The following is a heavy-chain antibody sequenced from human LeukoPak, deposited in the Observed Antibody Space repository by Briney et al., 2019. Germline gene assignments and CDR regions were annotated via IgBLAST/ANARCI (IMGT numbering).Heavy chain of an antibody. Sequence: SETLSLTCAVYGGSFSGYYWSWIRQRPGKGLEWIGEINHSGSTNYNPSLKSRVTISVDTSKNQFSLKLSSVTAADTAVYYCARGRRRFPYGMDVWGQGTTVTVSS. D-gene: IGHD3-10*01. CDR3: ARGRRRFPYGMDV. CDR2: INHSGST. J-gene: IGHJ6*02. CDR1: GGSFSGYY. V-gene: IGHV4-34*01.